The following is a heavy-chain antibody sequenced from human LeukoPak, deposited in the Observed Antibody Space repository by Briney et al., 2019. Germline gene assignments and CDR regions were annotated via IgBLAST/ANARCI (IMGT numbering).Heavy chain of an antibody. CDR3: ASGGYDSSGYYFNYYYYYMDV. J-gene: IGHJ6*03. CDR2: IYYSGST. CDR1: GGSISSSSYS. D-gene: IGHD3-22*01. Sequence: PSETLSLTCTVSGGSISSSSYSWGWIRQPPGKGLEWIGSIYYSGSTYYNSSLKSRVTISVDTSQNQFSLKLSSVTAADTAVYYCASGGYDSSGYYFNYYYYYMDVWGKGTTVTVSS. V-gene: IGHV4-39*07.